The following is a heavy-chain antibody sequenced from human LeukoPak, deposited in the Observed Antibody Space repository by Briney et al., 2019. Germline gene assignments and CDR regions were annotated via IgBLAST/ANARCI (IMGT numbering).Heavy chain of an antibody. Sequence: GGTLRLSCAASGFTFSSYGMSWVRQAPGKGLEWVSAISGSGGSTYYADSVKGRFTISRDNSKNTLYLQMNSLRAEDTAVYYCAKRTYSGSYYSYYYYYYYMDVWGKGTTVTISS. D-gene: IGHD1-26*01. CDR2: ISGSGGST. CDR3: AKRTYSGSYYSYYYYYYYMDV. CDR1: GFTFSSYG. V-gene: IGHV3-23*01. J-gene: IGHJ6*03.